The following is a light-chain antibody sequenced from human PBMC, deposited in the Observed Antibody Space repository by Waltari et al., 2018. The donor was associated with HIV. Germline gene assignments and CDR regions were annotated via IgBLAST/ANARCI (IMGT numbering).Light chain of an antibody. Sequence: QSALTQPASVSGSPGQSITISCTGTSSNVGSDDLVSWYQQHPGEAPKLIIYEVTKRPSVVSNRFSGSKSGTPASLTISGLQAEDEADYYCCSCPRSGIRYVFGTGTKVTVL. CDR3: CSCPRSGIRYV. V-gene: IGLV2-23*02. J-gene: IGLJ1*01. CDR1: SSNVGSDDL. CDR2: EVT.